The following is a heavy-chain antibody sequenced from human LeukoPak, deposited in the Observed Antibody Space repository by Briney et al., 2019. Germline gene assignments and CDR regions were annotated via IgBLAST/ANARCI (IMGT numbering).Heavy chain of an antibody. CDR1: GFTFSSYS. CDR3: AATGGSGSYSFDP. CDR2: ISSSSSYI. D-gene: IGHD3-10*01. J-gene: IGHJ5*02. V-gene: IGHV3-21*01. Sequence: GGSLRLSCAASGFTFSSYSMNWVRQAPGKGLEWVSSISSSSSYIYYADSVKGRFTISRDNAKNSLYLQTNSLRAEDTAVYYCAATGGSGSYSFDPWGQGTLVTVSS.